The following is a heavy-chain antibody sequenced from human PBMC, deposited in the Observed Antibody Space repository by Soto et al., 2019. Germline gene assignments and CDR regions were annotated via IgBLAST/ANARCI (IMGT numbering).Heavy chain of an antibody. J-gene: IGHJ4*02. CDR2: IWYDGSNK. D-gene: IGHD4-17*01. V-gene: IGHV3-33*01. CDR1: GFTFSSYG. CDR3: ARDRPDYGDYGGYFDY. Sequence: QVQLVESGGGVVQPGRSLRLSCAASGFTFSSYGMHWVRQAPGKGLEWVAVIWYDGSNKYYADSVKGRFTISRDNSKNTLYLQMNSLRAEDTAVYYCARDRPDYGDYGGYFDYWGQGTLVTVSS.